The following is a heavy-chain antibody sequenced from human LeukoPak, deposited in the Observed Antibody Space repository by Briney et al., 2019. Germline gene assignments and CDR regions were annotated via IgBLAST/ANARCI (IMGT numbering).Heavy chain of an antibody. Sequence: PGGSLRLSCAASGFTFSSYAMSWVRQAPGKGLEWVSAIRGSGGSTYYADSVKGRFTISRDNSKNTLYLQMNSLRAEDTAVYYCAKELGYYDSSGNYYYYGMDVWGQGTTVTVSS. CDR1: GFTFSSYA. CDR3: AKELGYYDSSGNYYYYGMDV. J-gene: IGHJ6*02. CDR2: IRGSGGST. V-gene: IGHV3-23*01. D-gene: IGHD3-22*01.